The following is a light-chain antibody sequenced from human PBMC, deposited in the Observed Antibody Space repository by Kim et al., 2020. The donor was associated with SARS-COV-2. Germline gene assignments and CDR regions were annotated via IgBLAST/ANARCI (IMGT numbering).Light chain of an antibody. CDR3: QAWDSSAYV. V-gene: IGLV3-1*01. J-gene: IGLJ1*01. Sequence: SVSPGQTASITCSGDKLGDKYACWYQQKPGQSPLLVIYQDTKRPSGIPERFSGSNSGNTATLTISGTQAMDEADYYCQAWDSSAYVFGTGTKSPS. CDR1: KLGDKY. CDR2: QDT.